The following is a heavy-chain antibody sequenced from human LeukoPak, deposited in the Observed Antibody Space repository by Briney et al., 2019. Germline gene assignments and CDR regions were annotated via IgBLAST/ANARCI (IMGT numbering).Heavy chain of an antibody. CDR1: GYTFTHHG. CDR3: ARDPSNSSGWRAWGDY. V-gene: IGHV1-18*01. CDR2: ISAYNGDT. Sequence: ASVKVSCKASGYTFTHHGINWVRQAPGQGLEWMGWISAYNGDTKYARKFQGRVTMTTDTSTSTAYLELRSLRSDDTAVYYCARDPSNSSGWRAWGDYWGQGILVTVSS. D-gene: IGHD6-25*01. J-gene: IGHJ4*02.